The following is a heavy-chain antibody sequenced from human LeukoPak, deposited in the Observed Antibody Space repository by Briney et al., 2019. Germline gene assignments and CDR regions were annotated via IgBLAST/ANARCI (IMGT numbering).Heavy chain of an antibody. CDR1: GASFTSNY. CDR2: IYYSGTT. CDR3: ARLDCGGDCFVDY. Sequence: PSETLSLTCTVSGASFTSNYWSWIRQPPGKGLEWIGYIYYSGTTTYNPSLERRVTMSVDMSKTQVSLRLNSVTATDTAMYYCARLDCGGDCFVDYWGQGTLVTV. D-gene: IGHD2-21*02. V-gene: IGHV4-59*08. J-gene: IGHJ4*02.